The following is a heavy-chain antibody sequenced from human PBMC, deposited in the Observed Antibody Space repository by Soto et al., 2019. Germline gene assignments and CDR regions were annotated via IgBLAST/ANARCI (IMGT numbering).Heavy chain of an antibody. Sequence: GGSLRLSCAASGFTFSSYSMNWVRQAPGKGLEWVSFISCSSIYIFYADSVKGRFTISRDNAKNSLYLQMNSLRAEDTAVYYCARGGGDYVEYYFDYWGQGTLVTVSS. V-gene: IGHV3-21*01. CDR3: ARGGGDYVEYYFDY. CDR1: GFTFSSYS. D-gene: IGHD4-17*01. J-gene: IGHJ4*02. CDR2: ISCSSIYI.